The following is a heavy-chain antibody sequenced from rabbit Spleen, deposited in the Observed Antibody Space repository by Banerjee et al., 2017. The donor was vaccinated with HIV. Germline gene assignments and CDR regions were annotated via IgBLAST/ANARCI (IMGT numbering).Heavy chain of an antibody. D-gene: IGHD2-1*01. CDR1: GFSFSSRYY. Sequence: QSLEESGGDLVKPGASLTLTCTASGFSFSSRYYMCWVRQAPGKGLEWIGCIYSGSSGMTYYASWAKDRFTISKTSSTTVTLQMPSLTVADSATYFCARDQAGDADYGPYYLNLWGQGTLVTVS. V-gene: IGHV1S40*01. J-gene: IGHJ4*01. CDR2: IYSGSSGMT. CDR3: ARDQAGDADYGPYYLNL.